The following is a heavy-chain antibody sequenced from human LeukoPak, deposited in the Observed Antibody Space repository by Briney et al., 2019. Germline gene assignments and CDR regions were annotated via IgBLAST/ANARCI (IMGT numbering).Heavy chain of an antibody. CDR1: GFTFSSYW. J-gene: IGHJ4*02. Sequence: GGSLRLSCAASGFTFSSYWMSWVSQAPGKGLEWVANIKQGGSEKYYVDSVKGRFTISRDNAKNSLYLQMNSLRAEDTAVYYCARGWAYYDSSGYYHYWGQGTLVTVSS. CDR2: IKQGGSEK. D-gene: IGHD3-22*01. V-gene: IGHV3-7*03. CDR3: ARGWAYYDSSGYYHY.